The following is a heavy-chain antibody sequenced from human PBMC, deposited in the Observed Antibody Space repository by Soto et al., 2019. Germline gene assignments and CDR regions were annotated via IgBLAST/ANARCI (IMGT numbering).Heavy chain of an antibody. CDR3: ARASPRYSGNWYELLDV. D-gene: IGHD6-13*01. Sequence: PGGSLRLSCAASGFTFSDYYMSWIRQAPGKGLEWVSYISSSGSIIYYADSVKGRFTISRDNAKNSLYLQLNSLRAEDTAVYYCARASPRYSGNWYELLDVWGQGTLVTVSS. CDR2: ISSSGSII. J-gene: IGHJ4*02. CDR1: GFTFSDYY. V-gene: IGHV3-11*01.